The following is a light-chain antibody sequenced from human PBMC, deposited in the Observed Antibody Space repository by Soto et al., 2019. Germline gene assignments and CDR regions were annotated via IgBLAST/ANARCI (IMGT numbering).Light chain of an antibody. J-gene: IGKJ4*01. CDR2: GAS. CDR1: QSIATSQ. Sequence: EIVLTQSPGTLSLSPGERATLFCRASQSIATSQLAWYQQKPGQAPRLLIGASTRATGIPDRFSDSGSGTDFTLTIIRLEPEDFAVYYSQQFAASPRTFGQGTTVEIK. V-gene: IGKV3-20*01. CDR3: QQFAASPRT.